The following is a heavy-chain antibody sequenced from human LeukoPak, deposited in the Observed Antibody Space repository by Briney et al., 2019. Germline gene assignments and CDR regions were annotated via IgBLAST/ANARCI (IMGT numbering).Heavy chain of an antibody. CDR2: ISPSGDII. J-gene: IGHJ4*02. Sequence: KTGGSLRLSCAASGFTFSDYYISWIRQAPGKGLEWVSDISPSGDIISYADSVKGRFIICSDYAKESLHLQMNSLRLEDSVVYYCARETVAGTFDYWGQGTQVTVSS. CDR1: GFTFSDYY. D-gene: IGHD6-19*01. V-gene: IGHV3-11*01. CDR3: ARETVAGTFDY.